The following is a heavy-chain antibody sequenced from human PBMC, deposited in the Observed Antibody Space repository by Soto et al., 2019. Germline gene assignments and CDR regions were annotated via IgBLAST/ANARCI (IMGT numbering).Heavy chain of an antibody. CDR3: VRDSGYDGYFDY. J-gene: IGHJ4*02. V-gene: IGHV3-11*01. D-gene: IGHD5-12*01. CDR1: GFTFSHYY. CDR2: ISRSGSTI. Sequence: QVQLVESGGGLVKPGGSLRLSCAASGFTFSHYYMSWIRQAPGKGLEWVSYISRSGSTIYYADSVKGRITISRDNAKNSLYLQMNSLRAEDTAVYYFVRDSGYDGYFDYWGQGTLVTVSS.